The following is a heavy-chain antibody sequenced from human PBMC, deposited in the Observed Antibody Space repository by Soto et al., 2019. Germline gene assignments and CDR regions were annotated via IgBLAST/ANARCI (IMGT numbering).Heavy chain of an antibody. D-gene: IGHD3-16*01. J-gene: IGHJ4*02. CDR1: GGSISSYY. V-gene: IGHV4-59*01. CDR2: IYYSGST. Sequence: SETLSLTCTVSGGSISSYYWSWIRQPPGKGLEWIGYIYYSGSTNYNPSLKSRVTISVDTSKNQFSLKLSSVTAADTAVYYCARARKPYYDYIWGSYPQEYYFDYWGQGTLVTVSS. CDR3: ARARKPYYDYIWGSYPQEYYFDY.